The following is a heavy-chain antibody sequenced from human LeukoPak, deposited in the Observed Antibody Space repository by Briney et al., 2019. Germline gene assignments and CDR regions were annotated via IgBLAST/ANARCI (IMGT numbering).Heavy chain of an antibody. Sequence: SETLSLTCAVYGGSLSGYYWSWIRQPPGKGLEWIGEINYSGSTNYNPSLKSRVTISVDTSKNQSSLNLSSVTAAATAVYYCARVRWLHFGVRSPFDYWGQGPLVTVSS. V-gene: IGHV4-34*01. CDR2: INYSGST. CDR1: GGSLSGYY. J-gene: IGHJ4*02. CDR3: ARVRWLHFGVRSPFDY. D-gene: IGHD5-24*01.